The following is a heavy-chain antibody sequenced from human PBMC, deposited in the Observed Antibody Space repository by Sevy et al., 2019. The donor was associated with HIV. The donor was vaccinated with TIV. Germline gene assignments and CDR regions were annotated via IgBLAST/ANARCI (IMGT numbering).Heavy chain of an antibody. CDR1: GFSLSTSGVG. J-gene: IGHJ4*02. V-gene: IGHV2-5*01. CDR2: IYWNDDK. CDR3: AHSIDTREFFDY. D-gene: IGHD2-2*02. Sequence: SGPTLVKPTQTLTLTCTFSGFSLSTSGVGVGWIRQPPGKALEWLALIYWNDDKCYSPSLKSRLTITKDTSKNQVVLTMTNMDPVDTATYYCAHSIDTREFFDYWGQGTLVTVSS.